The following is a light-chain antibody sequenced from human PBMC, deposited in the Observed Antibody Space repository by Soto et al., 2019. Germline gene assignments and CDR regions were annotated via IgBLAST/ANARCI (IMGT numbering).Light chain of an antibody. CDR2: DAS. J-gene: IGKJ1*01. V-gene: IGKV1-39*01. CDR3: QQCNSTPYT. CDR1: QTISTY. Sequence: IHLSLSPSSLSASVGDRVIITCRASQTISTYLNWYQQKPGKAPRLLIYDASSLLSGVPSRFSGSGSGTDFTLTIASLQPEDFSAYYCQQCNSTPYTFGQGTKVDI.